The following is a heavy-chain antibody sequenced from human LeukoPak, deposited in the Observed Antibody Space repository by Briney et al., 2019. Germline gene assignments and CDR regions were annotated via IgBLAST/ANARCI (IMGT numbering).Heavy chain of an antibody. CDR2: IYSGGST. Sequence: QTGGSLRLSCAASGFTVSSNYMSWVRQAPGKGLEWVSVIYSGGSTYYADSVKGRFTISRDNSKNTLYLQMNSLRAEDTAVYYCARDLSYYGSGSYHDWGQGTLVTVSS. CDR3: ARDLSYYGSGSYHD. D-gene: IGHD3-10*01. CDR1: GFTVSSNY. V-gene: IGHV3-53*01. J-gene: IGHJ4*02.